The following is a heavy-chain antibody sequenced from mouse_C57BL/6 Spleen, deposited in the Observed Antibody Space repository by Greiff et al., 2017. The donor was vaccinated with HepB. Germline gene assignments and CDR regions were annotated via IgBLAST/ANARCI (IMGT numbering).Heavy chain of an antibody. Sequence: QVQLQQSGPELVKPGASVKISCKASGYAFSSSWMNWVKQRPGKGLEWIGRIYPGDGDTNYNGKFKAKATLTADKSSSTAYMQLSSLTSEDSAVYVCARLDYGSSFDYWGQGTTLTGSS. CDR1: GYAFSSSW. J-gene: IGHJ2*01. D-gene: IGHD1-1*01. CDR3: ARLDYGSSFDY. V-gene: IGHV1-82*01. CDR2: IYPGDGDT.